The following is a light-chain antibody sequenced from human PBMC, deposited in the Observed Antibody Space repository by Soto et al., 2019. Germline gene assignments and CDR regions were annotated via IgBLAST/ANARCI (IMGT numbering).Light chain of an antibody. J-gene: IGKJ4*01. CDR1: QSITNNY. Sequence: IVLTQAPGTLSLSPGERATLSCRASQSITNNYLAWYQQKPGRAHRLLIYGASSRATGIPDRFSGSGSGTDFTLTISRLEPEDFAMYYCQQYGYLVTFGGGNKV. V-gene: IGKV3-20*01. CDR2: GAS. CDR3: QQYGYLVT.